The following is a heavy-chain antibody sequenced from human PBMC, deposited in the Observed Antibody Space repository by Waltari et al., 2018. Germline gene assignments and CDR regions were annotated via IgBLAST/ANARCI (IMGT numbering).Heavy chain of an antibody. CDR3: SWTLDY. J-gene: IGHJ4*02. CDR1: GFTFSNSW. CDR2: IKGDGSEK. V-gene: IGHV3-7*01. Sequence: EVQLVESGGDLVQPGGSLRLSCAASGFTFSNSWMDWVRQAPGKGLEWGANIKGDGSEKYYVDSVKGRFTISRDNDKNSLSLELNSLRVEDTAVYYCSWTLDYWGQGTLVTVSS.